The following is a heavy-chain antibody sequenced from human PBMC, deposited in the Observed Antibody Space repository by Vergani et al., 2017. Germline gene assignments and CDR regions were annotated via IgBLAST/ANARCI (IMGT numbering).Heavy chain of an antibody. Sequence: EVQLVQSGAEVKKPGESLKISCKGSGYSFTSYWIGWVRQMPGKGLEWMGIIYPGDSDTTYSPSFQGQVTISADKSITTAYLQWSSLKASDTAMYYCARSSTNYDFWSGQDGNWXFDLWGRGTLVTVSS. V-gene: IGHV5-51*03. CDR3: ARSSTNYDFWSGQDGNWXFDL. J-gene: IGHJ2*01. D-gene: IGHD3-3*01. CDR1: GYSFTSYW. CDR2: IYPGDSDT.